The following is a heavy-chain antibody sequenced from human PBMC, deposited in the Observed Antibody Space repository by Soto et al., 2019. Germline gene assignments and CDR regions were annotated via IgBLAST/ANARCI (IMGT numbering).Heavy chain of an antibody. V-gene: IGHV4-59*11. CDR3: TVGGAGHPFDY. D-gene: IGHD2-15*01. J-gene: IGHJ4*02. Sequence: QVQLQESGPGLVKPSETLSLTCTVSGVSITSHYWTWIRQPPGKGLEWIGNIHYSGSTNYSPSLKGRVIISVDTSENQSSLKLSSVTTADTAVYYWTVGGAGHPFDYWGQGTLVNVSS. CDR1: GVSITSHY. CDR2: IHYSGST.